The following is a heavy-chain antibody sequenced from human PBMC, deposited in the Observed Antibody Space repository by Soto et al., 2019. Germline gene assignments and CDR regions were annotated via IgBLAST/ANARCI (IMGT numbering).Heavy chain of an antibody. CDR2: ISGSGGST. CDR1: GFTFSSYA. D-gene: IGHD2-15*01. Sequence: GGSLRLSCAASGFTFSSYAMSWVRQAPGKGLEWVSAISGSGGSTYYADSVKGRFTISRDNSKNTLYLQMNSLRAEDTAVYYCAKALSSSGGWPDAFDIWGQGTMVTVSS. J-gene: IGHJ3*02. V-gene: IGHV3-23*01. CDR3: AKALSSSGGWPDAFDI.